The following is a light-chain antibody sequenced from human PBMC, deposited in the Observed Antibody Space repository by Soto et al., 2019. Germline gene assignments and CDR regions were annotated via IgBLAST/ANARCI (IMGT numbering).Light chain of an antibody. J-gene: IGLJ1*01. V-gene: IGLV2-14*01. CDR3: SSYPSSSTYV. CDR2: EVI. CDR1: SSDVGGYGY. Sequence: QSALTQPASVSGSPGQSITVSCTGTSSDVGGYGYVSWYQQHPGKAPKLLIYEVINRHSGVSNRFSGSKSDNTASLTISGLQAEDEADYYCSSYPSSSTYVFGSGTKV.